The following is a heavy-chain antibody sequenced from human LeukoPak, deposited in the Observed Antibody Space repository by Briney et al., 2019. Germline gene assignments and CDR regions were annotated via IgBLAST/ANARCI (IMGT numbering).Heavy chain of an antibody. J-gene: IGHJ3*02. V-gene: IGHV4-34*01. Sequence: SETLSLTCAVYGGSFSGYYWSWIRQPPGKGLEWIGEINHSGSTNYNPSLKSRVTISVDTSKNQLSLKLSSVTAADTAVYYCARAGRDAFDIWGQGTMVTVSS. CDR1: GGSFSGYY. CDR3: ARAGRDAFDI. CDR2: INHSGST.